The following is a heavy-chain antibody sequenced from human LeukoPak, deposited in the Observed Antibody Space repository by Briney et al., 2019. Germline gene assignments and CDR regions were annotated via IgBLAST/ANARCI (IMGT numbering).Heavy chain of an antibody. CDR2: IIPIFGTA. J-gene: IGHJ6*04. D-gene: IGHD1-1*01. CDR1: AGTFSSYA. V-gene: IGHV1-69*13. CDR3: ASVVRSGTTNYYYYGMDV. Sequence: ASVKVSCKASAGTFSSYAISWVRQAPGQGLEWMGGIIPIFGTANYAQKFQGRVTITADESTSTAYMELSSLRSEDTAVYYCASVVRSGTTNYYYYGMDVWGKGTTVTVSS.